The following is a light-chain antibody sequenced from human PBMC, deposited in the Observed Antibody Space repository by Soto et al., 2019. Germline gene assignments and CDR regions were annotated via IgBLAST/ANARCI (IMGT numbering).Light chain of an antibody. Sequence: QSALTQPPSASGSPGQSVTITCSGTSSDVGEENYVSWYQQHPGKVPKLILYAVSKRPSGVPDRFSGSRSGNTASLTVSGLQAEDEADYYCSSFAGSPVVFGGGTKLTVL. J-gene: IGLJ2*01. CDR3: SSFAGSPVV. CDR1: SSDVGEENY. CDR2: AVS. V-gene: IGLV2-8*01.